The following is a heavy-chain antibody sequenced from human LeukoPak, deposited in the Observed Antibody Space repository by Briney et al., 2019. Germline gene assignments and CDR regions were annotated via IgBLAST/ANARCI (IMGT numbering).Heavy chain of an antibody. CDR3: ARGHPGGRHSVDYYYYYMDV. J-gene: IGHJ6*03. D-gene: IGHD3-16*01. CDR1: GGTFSSYA. CDR2: IIPIFGTA. V-gene: IGHV1-69*05. Sequence: ASVRVSCTASGGTFSSYAISWVRQAPGQGLEWMGGIIPIFGTANYAQKFQGRVTITTDESTSTAYMELSSLRSEDTAVYYCARGHPGGRHSVDYYYYYMDVWGKGTTVTVS.